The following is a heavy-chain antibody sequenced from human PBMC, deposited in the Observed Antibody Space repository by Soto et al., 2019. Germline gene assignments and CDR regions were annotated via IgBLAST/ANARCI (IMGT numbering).Heavy chain of an antibody. CDR1: GGTFSSYA. V-gene: IGHV1-69*06. CDR2: IIPIFGTA. Sequence: QVQLVQPGAEVKKPGSSVKVSCKASGGTFSSYAISLVRQAPGQVLEWMGGIIPIFGTANYAQTCQGRVTITADKCTSTDYMELSSLRAEDTAVYYCARDGGGGSFQTGYWGQGTLVTVSS. CDR3: ARDGGGGSFQTGY. D-gene: IGHD2-15*01. J-gene: IGHJ4*02.